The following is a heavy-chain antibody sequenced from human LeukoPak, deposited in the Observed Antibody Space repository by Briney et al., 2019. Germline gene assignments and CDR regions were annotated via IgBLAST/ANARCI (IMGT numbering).Heavy chain of an antibody. V-gene: IGHV4-34*01. CDR3: ARGTNILYCSSTSCYGAQYYYYGMDV. CDR1: GGSFSGYY. CDR2: INHSGST. D-gene: IGHD2-2*01. J-gene: IGHJ6*02. Sequence: PSETLSLTCAVYGGSFSGYYWSWISQPPGKGLEWVGEINHSGSTNYNPSFKSRVTISVDTSKNQFSLKLSSVTAADTAVYYCARGTNILYCSSTSCYGAQYYYYGMDVWGQGTTVTVSS.